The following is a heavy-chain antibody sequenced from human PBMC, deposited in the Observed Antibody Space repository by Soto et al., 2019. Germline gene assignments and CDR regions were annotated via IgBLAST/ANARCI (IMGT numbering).Heavy chain of an antibody. Sequence: PGGSLRLSCAASGFTFSTYAMHWVRQAPGKGLEWVAVISYDGSNKYYADSVKGRFTISRDNSKNTLYLQMNSLRPEDTAVYYCANTNCGGDCYSGGFDYWGQGTLVTVSS. D-gene: IGHD2-21*02. J-gene: IGHJ4*02. V-gene: IGHV3-30-3*01. CDR2: ISYDGSNK. CDR1: GFTFSTYA. CDR3: ANTNCGGDCYSGGFDY.